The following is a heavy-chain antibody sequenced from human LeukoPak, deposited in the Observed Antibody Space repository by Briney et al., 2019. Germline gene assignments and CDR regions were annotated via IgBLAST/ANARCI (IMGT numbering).Heavy chain of an antibody. CDR3: ARVSSLIRIAARSQFDY. Sequence: ASVKVSCKASGYTFTGYYMHWVRQAPGQGLEWMGWINPNSGGTNYAQKFQGRVTMTRDTSISTAYMELSRLRSDDTAVYYCARVSSLIRIAARSQFDYWGQGTLVTVSS. V-gene: IGHV1-2*02. CDR2: INPNSGGT. J-gene: IGHJ4*02. CDR1: GYTFTGYY. D-gene: IGHD6-6*01.